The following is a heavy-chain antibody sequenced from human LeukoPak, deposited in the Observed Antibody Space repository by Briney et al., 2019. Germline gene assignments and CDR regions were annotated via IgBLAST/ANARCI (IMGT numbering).Heavy chain of an antibody. CDR2: INKDGSAQ. CDR1: GFTFDTYW. V-gene: IGHV3-7*01. D-gene: IGHD3-22*01. CDR3: ARDEPVNYYPF. Sequence: GGSLRLSCVASGFTFDTYWMTWVRQAPGKGLEWVANINKDGSAQYCVDSLRGRFTVSRDNAKNSLYLQMNSLRAEDTAVYYCARDEPVNYYPFWGQGTLVTVSS. J-gene: IGHJ1*01.